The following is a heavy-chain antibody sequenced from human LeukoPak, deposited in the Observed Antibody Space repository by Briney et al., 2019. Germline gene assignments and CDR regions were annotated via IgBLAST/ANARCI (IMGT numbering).Heavy chain of an antibody. Sequence: PSETLSLTCTVSGGSISSGDYYWSWIRQPPGKGLEWIGYIYYSGSTYYNPSPKSRVTISVDSSKNQYSLKLSSVTAADTAVYYCACGKSSGSYYDYWGQGTLVTVSS. CDR1: GGSISSGDYY. CDR2: IYYSGST. CDR3: ACGKSSGSYYDY. J-gene: IGHJ4*02. V-gene: IGHV4-30-4*01. D-gene: IGHD3-10*01.